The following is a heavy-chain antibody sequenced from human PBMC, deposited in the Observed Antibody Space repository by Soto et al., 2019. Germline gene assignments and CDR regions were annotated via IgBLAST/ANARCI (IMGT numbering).Heavy chain of an antibody. CDR1: GFTFTSSA. J-gene: IGHJ4*02. CDR3: AAQGPPNYYGSGSYYNAFDY. CDR2: IVVGSGNT. D-gene: IGHD3-10*01. V-gene: IGHV1-58*02. Sequence: SVKVSCKASGFTFTSSAMQWVRQARGQRLEWIGWIVVGSGNTNYAQKFQERVTITRDMSTSTAYMELSSLRSEDTAVYYCAAQGPPNYYGSGSYYNAFDYWGQGTLVTVSS.